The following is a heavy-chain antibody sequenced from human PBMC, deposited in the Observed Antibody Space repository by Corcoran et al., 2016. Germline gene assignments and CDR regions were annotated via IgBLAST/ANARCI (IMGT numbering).Heavy chain of an antibody. D-gene: IGHD3-10*01. CDR1: GFTFSSYW. CDR2: IKIAGI. Sequence: EVYLVESGGGLVQPGGYLRLSCAASGFTFSSYWMHWVRQAPGKGLVWVSRIKIAGIDYADSVRGRFTISSDNAKNTLYLQMNSLRAEDTALYYCARAVYGSGSPLDYWGQGTLVTVSS. CDR3: ARAVYGSGSPLDY. J-gene: IGHJ4*02. V-gene: IGHV3-74*01.